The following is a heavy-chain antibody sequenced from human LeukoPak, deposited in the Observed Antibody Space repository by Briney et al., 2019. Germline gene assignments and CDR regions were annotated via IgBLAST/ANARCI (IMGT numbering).Heavy chain of an antibody. Sequence: ASVKVSCKASGYTFTSYYMHWVRQAPGQGLEWMGIINPSGGSTSYAQKFQGRVTMTRDTSTSTVYMELSSLRSDDTAVYYCARVDSGSYFFPPLVDYWGQGTLVTVSS. CDR3: ARVDSGSYFFPPLVDY. CDR2: INPSGGST. V-gene: IGHV1-46*01. D-gene: IGHD1-26*01. J-gene: IGHJ4*02. CDR1: GYTFTSYY.